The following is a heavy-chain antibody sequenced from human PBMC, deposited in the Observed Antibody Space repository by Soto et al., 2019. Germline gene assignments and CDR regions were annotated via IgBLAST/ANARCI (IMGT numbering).Heavy chain of an antibody. CDR3: ATPGLIAVAGTDYYYGMDV. CDR2: INPSGGST. V-gene: IGHV1-46*03. CDR1: GYTFTSYY. J-gene: IGHJ6*02. D-gene: IGHD6-19*01. Sequence: QVQLVQSGAEVKKPGASVKVSCKASGYTFTSYYMHWVRQAPGQGLEWMGIINPSGGSTSYAQKVQGRVTMTRDTSTSTVYMELSSLRSEDTAVYYCATPGLIAVAGTDYYYGMDVWGQGTTVTVSS.